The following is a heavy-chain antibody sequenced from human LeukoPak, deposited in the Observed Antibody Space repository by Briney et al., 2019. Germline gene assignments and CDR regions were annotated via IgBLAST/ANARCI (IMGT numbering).Heavy chain of an antibody. CDR3: ARDCSGGTCYLDY. J-gene: IGHJ4*02. D-gene: IGHD2-15*01. Sequence: ASVKVSCKASGTTLGNYGITWVRQAPGQGLEWMGWISAYNGNTNYAQKFQGRATMTTDTSTSTAYMELRSLRSDDTALYYCARDCSGGTCYLDYWGQGTLVTVSS. CDR2: ISAYNGNT. CDR1: GTTLGNYG. V-gene: IGHV1-18*01.